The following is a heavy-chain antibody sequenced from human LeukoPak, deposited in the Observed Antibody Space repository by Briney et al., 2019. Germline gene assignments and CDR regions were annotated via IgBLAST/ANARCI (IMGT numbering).Heavy chain of an antibody. CDR1: GGSISSGGYY. Sequence: SQTLSLTCTVSGGSISSGGYYWSWIRQHPGKGLEWIGYIYYSGSTYYNPSLKSRVTISVDTSKNQFSLKLSSVTAADTAVYYWARVRDYENPPFDYWGQGTLVTVSS. J-gene: IGHJ4*02. V-gene: IGHV4-31*03. CDR2: IYYSGST. CDR3: ARVRDYENPPFDY. D-gene: IGHD4-17*01.